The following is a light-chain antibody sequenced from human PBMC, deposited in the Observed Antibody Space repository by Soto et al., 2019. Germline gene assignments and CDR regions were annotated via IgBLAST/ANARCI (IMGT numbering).Light chain of an antibody. J-gene: IGKJ5*01. CDR2: DAS. CDR1: QSVSSY. V-gene: IGKV3-11*01. Sequence: LVLTQSPATLSLSPGERATLSCRASQSVSSYLAWYQQKPGQAPRLLIYDASNRATGIPARFSGSGSGTDFTLTISSLEPEDFAVYYCQQRSNWPVITFGQGTRLEIK. CDR3: QQRSNWPVIT.